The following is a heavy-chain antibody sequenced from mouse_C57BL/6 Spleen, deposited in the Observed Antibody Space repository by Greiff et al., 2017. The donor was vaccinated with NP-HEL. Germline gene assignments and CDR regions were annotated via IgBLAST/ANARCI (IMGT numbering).Heavy chain of an antibody. CDR1: GYTFTDYY. D-gene: IGHD2-14*01. V-gene: IGHV1-19*01. J-gene: IGHJ4*01. CDR2: INPYNGGT. CDR3: AREVGTKAYSAMDY. Sequence: EVQLQQSGPVLVKPGASVKMSCKASGYTFTDYYMNWVKQSHGKSLEWIGVINPYNGGTSYNQKFKGKATLTVDKSSSTAYMELNSLTSEDSAVYSGAREVGTKAYSAMDYWGQGTPVTVSA.